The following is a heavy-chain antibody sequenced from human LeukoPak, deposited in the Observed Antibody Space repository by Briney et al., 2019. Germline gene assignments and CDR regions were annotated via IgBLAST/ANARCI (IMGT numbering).Heavy chain of an antibody. D-gene: IGHD6-19*01. CDR2: IYQSGST. CDR1: GYSISSGYY. Sequence: PSETLSLTCTVSGYSISSGYYWGWIRQPPGKGLEWIGSIYQSGSTYYNPSLKSRVTISVDTSKNQFSLKLSSVTAADTAVYYCARQEAVAGITDWGQGTLVTVSS. CDR3: ARQEAVAGITD. V-gene: IGHV4-38-2*02. J-gene: IGHJ4*02.